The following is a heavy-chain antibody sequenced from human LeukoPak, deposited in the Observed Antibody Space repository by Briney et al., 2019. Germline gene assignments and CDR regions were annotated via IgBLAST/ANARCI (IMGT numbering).Heavy chain of an antibody. CDR2: IFHRGGT. Sequence: KPSETLSLTCTVSTDSISSGDYYWNWIRQPPGKGLEWIGYIFHRGGTSYNPSLKSRILFSVDTSQNQFSLKLNSVTPEDSAVYYCAREGGMGALYWGQGTLVTVSS. CDR3: AREGGMGALY. CDR1: TDSISSGDYY. V-gene: IGHV4-30-4*01. D-gene: IGHD1-26*01. J-gene: IGHJ4*02.